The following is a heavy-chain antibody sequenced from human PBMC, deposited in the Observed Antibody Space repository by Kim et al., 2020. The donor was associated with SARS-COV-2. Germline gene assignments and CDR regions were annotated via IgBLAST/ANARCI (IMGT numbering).Heavy chain of an antibody. D-gene: IGHD5-12*01. Sequence: YGPSFQGHVTISADKSISTAYLQWSSLKASDTAMYYCARQTRRDGYNSQAWGQGTLVTVSS. J-gene: IGHJ5*02. V-gene: IGHV5-10-1*01. CDR3: ARQTRRDGYNSQA.